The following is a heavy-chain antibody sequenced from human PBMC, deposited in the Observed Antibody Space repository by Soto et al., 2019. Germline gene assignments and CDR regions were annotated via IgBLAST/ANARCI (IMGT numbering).Heavy chain of an antibody. V-gene: IGHV4-4*07. CDR2: IFSSGST. CDR3: AREGSYSAYNFAHGIQLWSFDF. D-gene: IGHD5-12*01. CDR1: GGSINTFY. Sequence: SETLSLTCTVSGGSINTFYWSWVRQPAGKGLEWTGRIFSSGSTSFNPSLESRVAMSVDTSKNHFSLNLSSVTAADMAVYYCAREGSYSAYNFAHGIQLWSFDFWGQGALVTVSS. J-gene: IGHJ4*02.